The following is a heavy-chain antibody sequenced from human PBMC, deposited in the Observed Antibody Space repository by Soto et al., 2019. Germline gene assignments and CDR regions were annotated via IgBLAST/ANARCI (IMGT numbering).Heavy chain of an antibody. Sequence: QVQLQQWGAGLLKPSETLSLTCAVSGGSLSDYYWPWIRQSPGKGLEWIGEIHPSGSTYYNTSLRSRVTISVDTSKNQFSLKLTSLTAADKAIYYCARGRDEYKLGNVWGHWTTVTVSS. CDR2: IHPSGST. J-gene: IGHJ6*02. V-gene: IGHV4-34*01. D-gene: IGHD1-1*01. CDR1: GGSLSDYY. CDR3: ARGRDEYKLGNV.